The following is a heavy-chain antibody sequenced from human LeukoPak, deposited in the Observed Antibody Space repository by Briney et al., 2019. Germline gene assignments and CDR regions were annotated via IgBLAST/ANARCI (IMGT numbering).Heavy chain of an antibody. D-gene: IGHD6-6*01. J-gene: IGHJ3*02. CDR3: GRVGGRSKAAKGDAFDI. V-gene: IGHV3-21*01. CDR1: GSTFSSYS. CDR2: ISSGSTYM. Sequence: GGSLRLSCAASGSTFSSYSMNWVRQAPGKGLEWVSSISSGSTYMYYADSVKGRFTISRDNAQNSMYLQMNSLRAEDTAVYYCGRVGGRSKAAKGDAFDIWGQGTMVVVSS.